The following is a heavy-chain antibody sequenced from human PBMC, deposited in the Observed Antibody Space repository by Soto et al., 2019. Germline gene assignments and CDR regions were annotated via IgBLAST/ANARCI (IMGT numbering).Heavy chain of an antibody. J-gene: IGHJ3*02. V-gene: IGHV3-30-3*01. CDR1: GFTFSSYA. Sequence: GGSLRLSCAASGFTFSSYAMHWVRQAPGKGLEWVAVISYDGSNKYYADSVKGRFTISRDNSKNTLYLQMNSLRAEDTAVYYCAREEKAPTPSTVTTPGAIWGQGTMVTVSS. CDR2: ISYDGSNK. D-gene: IGHD4-17*01. CDR3: AREEKAPTPSTVTTPGAI.